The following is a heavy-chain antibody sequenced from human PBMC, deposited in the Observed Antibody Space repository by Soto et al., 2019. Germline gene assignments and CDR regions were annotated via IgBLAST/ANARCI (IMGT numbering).Heavy chain of an antibody. CDR1: GFTFSSYG. CDR2: IWYDGSKK. Sequence: QVQLVESGGGVVQPGRSLRLSCAASGFTFSSYGMHWVRQAPGKGLEWVAVIWYDGSKKYYADSVKGRFTISRDNSKNTRYVHMYVLIAEDPALYCGARDRRAFDPWGQGTLVTVSS. CDR3: ARDRRAFDP. V-gene: IGHV3-33*01. J-gene: IGHJ5*02.